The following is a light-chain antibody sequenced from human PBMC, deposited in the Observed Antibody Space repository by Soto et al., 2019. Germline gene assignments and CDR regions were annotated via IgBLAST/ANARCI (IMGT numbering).Light chain of an antibody. J-gene: IGKJ4*02. V-gene: IGKV2-24*01. Sequence: DIVLTQTPLSSPVTLGQPASISCRSSQSLVHSDGNTYLNWLQQRPGQPPRLLIYEVSNRFSGVPDRFSGSGEGTDFTLEISRVEAEDVGVYYCMQTTQFPLTFGGGTKVEI. CDR2: EVS. CDR1: QSLVHSDGNTY. CDR3: MQTTQFPLT.